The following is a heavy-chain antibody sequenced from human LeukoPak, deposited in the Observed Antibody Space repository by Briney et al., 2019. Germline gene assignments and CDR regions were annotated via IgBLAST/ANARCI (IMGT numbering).Heavy chain of an antibody. CDR2: IFWDDDK. D-gene: IGHD5-12*01. V-gene: IGHV2-5*02. CDR3: AHIGWDGYDYQRFDY. J-gene: IGHJ4*02. CDR1: GFSLSTSGVG. Sequence: ESGPTLVNPTQTLTLTCTFSGFSLSTSGVGVGWISQPPGKALEWLALIFWDDDKRYSPSLKSRLTITKDTSKNQVVLTMTNMDPVDTATYYCAHIGWDGYDYQRFDYWGQGTLVTVSS.